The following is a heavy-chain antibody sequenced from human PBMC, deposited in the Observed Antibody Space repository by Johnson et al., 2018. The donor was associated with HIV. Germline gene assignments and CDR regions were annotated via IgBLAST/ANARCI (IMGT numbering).Heavy chain of an antibody. J-gene: IGHJ3*01. CDR1: GFTFSTYA. D-gene: IGHD5-24*01. V-gene: IGHV3-30*14. CDR3: ARSKLQFLAPDAFDV. CDR2: ISYDGNNE. Sequence: VQLVESGGGVVQPGRSLRLSCAASGFTFSTYAMHWVRQAPGKGLEWVAVISYDGNNEYYADSVKGRLPISRDSSKNTLYLQIAILKVDDTAVYYCARSKLQFLAPDAFDVWGQGTMVTVSS.